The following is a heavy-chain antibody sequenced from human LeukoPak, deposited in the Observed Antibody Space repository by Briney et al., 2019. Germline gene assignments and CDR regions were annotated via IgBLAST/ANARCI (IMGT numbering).Heavy chain of an antibody. J-gene: IGHJ6*03. CDR1: GVSISSGSYY. CDR3: ARRWNYGRNYYIDV. V-gene: IGHV4-61*02. D-gene: IGHD1-7*01. Sequence: SQTLSLTCTVSGVSISSGSYYWGWIRQPAGKGLEWVGRIYTSGSTNYNPSLKSRVTIAVDKSKNQFSLKLSSVTAADTAVYYCARRWNYGRNYYIDVWGKGATVSVSS. CDR2: IYTSGST.